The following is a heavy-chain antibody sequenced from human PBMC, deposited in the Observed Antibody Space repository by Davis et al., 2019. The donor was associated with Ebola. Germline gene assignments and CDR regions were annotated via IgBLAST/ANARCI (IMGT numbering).Heavy chain of an antibody. CDR1: GYSISSGYY. V-gene: IGHV4-38-2*02. Sequence: ETLSLTCTVSGYSISSGYYWGWIRQPPGMGLEWIGNIYQTGSTNYNPSLKSRVAISLHTSMNQFSLKLSSVTAADTAVYYCARVGVISGDLNYWGQGTPVTVSS. J-gene: IGHJ4*02. D-gene: IGHD3-16*02. CDR2: IYQTGST. CDR3: ARVGVISGDLNY.